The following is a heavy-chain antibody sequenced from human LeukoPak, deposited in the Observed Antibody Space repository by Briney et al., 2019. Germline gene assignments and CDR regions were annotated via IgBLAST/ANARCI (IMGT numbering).Heavy chain of an antibody. CDR1: GGSISSGGYY. V-gene: IGHV4-30-2*01. J-gene: IGHJ3*02. D-gene: IGHD3-22*01. CDR3: ARVTPYDSSGYYYGDLDAFDI. Sequence: TLSLTCTVSGGSISSGGYYWSWIRQPPGKGLEWIGYIYHSGSTYYNPSLKSRVTISVDRSKNQFSLKLSSVTAADTAVYYCARVTPYDSSGYYYGDLDAFDIWGQGTMVTVSS. CDR2: IYHSGST.